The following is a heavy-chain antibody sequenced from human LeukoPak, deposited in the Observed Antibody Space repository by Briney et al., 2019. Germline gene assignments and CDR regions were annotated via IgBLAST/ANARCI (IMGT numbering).Heavy chain of an antibody. CDR2: ISGSGGST. D-gene: IGHD3-22*01. CDR1: GFTFSSYA. CDR3: AKDLSHDSSGSDY. V-gene: IGHV3-23*01. J-gene: IGHJ4*02. Sequence: PGGSLRLSCAASGFTFSSYAMSWVRQAPGRGLEWISAISGSGGSTYYADSVKGRFTISRDNSKNTLYLQMNSLRAEDTAVYYCAKDLSHDSSGSDYWGQGTLVTVSS.